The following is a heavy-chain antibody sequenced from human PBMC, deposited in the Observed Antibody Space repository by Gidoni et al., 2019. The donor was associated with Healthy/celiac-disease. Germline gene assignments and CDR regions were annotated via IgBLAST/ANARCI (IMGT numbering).Heavy chain of an antibody. J-gene: IGHJ4*02. Sequence: EVQPLESGGGLVQPGGSLRLSWAASGCTFSSHAISVVRQAPGKGREWVSAISGSGGSTYYADSVKGRFTISRDNSKNTLYLQMNSLRAEDTAVYYCAKAVGRSVATILYFFDYWGQGTLVTVSS. CDR2: ISGSGGST. V-gene: IGHV3-23*01. CDR3: AKAVGRSVATILYFFDY. CDR1: GCTFSSHA. D-gene: IGHD5-12*01.